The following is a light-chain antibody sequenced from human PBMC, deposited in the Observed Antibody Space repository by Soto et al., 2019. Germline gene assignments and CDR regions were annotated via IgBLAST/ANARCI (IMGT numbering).Light chain of an antibody. V-gene: IGKV1-39*01. CDR1: QSISSY. CDR3: QQSYITPRT. Sequence: DIQMTQSPSSLSASVGDRVTITCRASQSISSYLNWYQQKPGKAPKLLIYSASSLQSGVPSSFSGSGSGTDFTLTISSLQPEDFATYYCQQSYITPRTFDQGTKVEIK. CDR2: SAS. J-gene: IGKJ1*01.